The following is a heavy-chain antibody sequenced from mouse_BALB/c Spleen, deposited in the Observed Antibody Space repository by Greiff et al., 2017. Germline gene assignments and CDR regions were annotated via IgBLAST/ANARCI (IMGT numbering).Heavy chain of an antibody. V-gene: IGHV1S56*01. D-gene: IGHD2-1*01. Sequence: VKLMESGPELVKPGASVRISCKASGYTFTSYYIHWVKQRPGQGLEWIGWIYPGNVNTKYNEKFKGKATLTADKSSSTAYMQLSSLTSEDSAVYFCARVGGNYPFGYAMDYWGQGTSVTVSS. CDR1: GYTFTSYY. J-gene: IGHJ4*01. CDR2: IYPGNVNT. CDR3: ARVGGNYPFGYAMDY.